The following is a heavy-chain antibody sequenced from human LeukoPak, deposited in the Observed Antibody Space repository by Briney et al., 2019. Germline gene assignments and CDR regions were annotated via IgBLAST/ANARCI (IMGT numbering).Heavy chain of an antibody. J-gene: IGHJ5*02. D-gene: IGHD2-15*01. CDR2: ISAYNGNT. V-gene: IGHV1-18*01. Sequence: ASVKVSCKASGYTFTSYGISWVRQAPGQGLEWMGWISAYNGNTNYAQKLQGRVTMTTDTSTSTAYMELRSLRSDDTAVYYCARGGPGYCSGGSCLAFDPWGQGTLVTVSS. CDR3: ARGGPGYCSGGSCLAFDP. CDR1: GYTFTSYG.